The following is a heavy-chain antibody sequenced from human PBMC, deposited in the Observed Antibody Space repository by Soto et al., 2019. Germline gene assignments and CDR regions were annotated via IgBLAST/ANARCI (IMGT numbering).Heavy chain of an antibody. Sequence: ASVKVSCKASGYTFTGYYMHWVRQAPGQGLEWMGWINPNSGGTNYAQKFQGWVTMTRDTSISTAYMELSRLRSDDTAVYYCARTSIAVAGTVYYGMDVWGQGTTVTVSS. D-gene: IGHD6-13*01. J-gene: IGHJ6*02. V-gene: IGHV1-2*04. CDR1: GYTFTGYY. CDR3: ARTSIAVAGTVYYGMDV. CDR2: INPNSGGT.